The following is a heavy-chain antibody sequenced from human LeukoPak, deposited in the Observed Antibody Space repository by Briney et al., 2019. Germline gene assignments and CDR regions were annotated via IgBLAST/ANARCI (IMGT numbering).Heavy chain of an antibody. V-gene: IGHV1-69*13. D-gene: IGHD3-3*01. Sequence: SVKVSCKASGGTFSSYAISWVRQAPGQGLEWMGGIIPTFGTANYAQKFQGRVTITADESTSTAYMELSSLRSEDTAVYYCARDRYDFRSGYYTVFYWGQGTLVTVSS. CDR1: GGTFSSYA. CDR2: IIPTFGTA. CDR3: ARDRYDFRSGYYTVFY. J-gene: IGHJ4*02.